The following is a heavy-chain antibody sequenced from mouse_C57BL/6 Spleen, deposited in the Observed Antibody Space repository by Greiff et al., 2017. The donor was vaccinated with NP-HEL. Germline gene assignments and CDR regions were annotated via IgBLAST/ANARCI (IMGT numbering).Heavy chain of an antibody. CDR1: GFTFSDYY. J-gene: IGHJ1*03. Sequence: EVQLVESEGGLVQPGSSMKLSCTASGFTFSDYYMAWVRQVPEKGLEWVANINYDGSSTYYLDSLKSRFIISRDNAKNILYLQMGSLKSEDTATYYCARDRGDDYDQWYFDVWGTGTTVTVSS. CDR3: ARDRGDDYDQWYFDV. D-gene: IGHD2-4*01. CDR2: INYDGSST. V-gene: IGHV5-16*01.